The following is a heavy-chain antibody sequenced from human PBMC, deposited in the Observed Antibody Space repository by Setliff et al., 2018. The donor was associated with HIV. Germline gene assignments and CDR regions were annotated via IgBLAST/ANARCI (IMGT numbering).Heavy chain of an antibody. J-gene: IGHJ1*01. CDR1: GFTFSSYE. Sequence: GSLRLSCAASGFTFSSYEMNWVRQAPGKGLEWVSSISSSSRSKYYADSVKGRFTISRDNAKNSLYLQMNSLRAEDTAVYYCAGESSIAVAEYFQHWGQGTLVTVSS. CDR3: AGESSIAVAEYFQH. D-gene: IGHD6-19*01. CDR2: ISSSSRSK. V-gene: IGHV3-21*01.